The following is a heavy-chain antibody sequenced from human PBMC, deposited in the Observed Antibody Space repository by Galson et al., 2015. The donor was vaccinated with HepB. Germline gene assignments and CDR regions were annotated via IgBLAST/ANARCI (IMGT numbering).Heavy chain of an antibody. CDR3: AKLAVLRFLEWLSNDFDC. D-gene: IGHD3-3*01. V-gene: IGHV3-23*01. CDR2: ISGSGGST. Sequence: SLRLSCAASGFTFSSYAMSWVRQAPGKGLEWVSAISGSGGSTYYADSVKGRFTISRDNSKNTVFLQRNILRAEDSAVYYCAKLAVLRFLEWLSNDFDCWGQGTLVTVSS. J-gene: IGHJ4*02. CDR1: GFTFSSYA.